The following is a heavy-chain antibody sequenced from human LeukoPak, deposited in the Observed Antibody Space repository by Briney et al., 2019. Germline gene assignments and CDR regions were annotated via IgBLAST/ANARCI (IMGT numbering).Heavy chain of an antibody. V-gene: IGHV4-39*01. J-gene: IGHJ4*02. D-gene: IGHD6-13*01. CDR2: IYYSGST. CDR3: ARPRLGIAAAGSDY. Sequence: PSETLSLTCTVSGGSISSSSYYWGWIRQPPGKGLEWIGSIYYSGSTYYNPSLKSRVTISVDTSKNQFSVKLSSVTAADTAVYYCARPRLGIAAAGSDYWGQGTLVTVSS. CDR1: GGSISSSSYY.